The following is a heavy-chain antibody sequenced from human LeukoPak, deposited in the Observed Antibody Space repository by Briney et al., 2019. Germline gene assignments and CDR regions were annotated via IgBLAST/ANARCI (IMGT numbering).Heavy chain of an antibody. CDR1: GFTFKTYG. CDR3: ARGDRRDGYRFDY. V-gene: IGHV3-33*01. D-gene: IGHD5-24*01. CDR2: VWSDGNGK. Sequence: PGGSLRLTCAASGFTFKTYGMHWVRQAPGKGPEWVALVWSDGNGKFYADSVRGRFTISRDNSKNTLYLQMNSLRVEDTALYYCARGDRRDGYRFDYWGQGTLVTVSS. J-gene: IGHJ4*02.